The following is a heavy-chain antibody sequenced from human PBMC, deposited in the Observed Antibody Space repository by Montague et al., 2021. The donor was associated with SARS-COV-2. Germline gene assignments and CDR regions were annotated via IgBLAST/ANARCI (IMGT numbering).Heavy chain of an antibody. Sequence: SETLPLTCAVYGGSFSGYYWSWIRQPPGEGLEWIGEINHSGSTNYNPSLKSQVTISVDTSKNQFSLKLSSVTAADTAVYYCTREGYQVLWSDYYYYGMDVWGQGTTVTISS. D-gene: IGHD2-2*01. CDR2: INHSGST. J-gene: IGHJ6*02. CDR3: TREGYQVLWSDYYYYGMDV. CDR1: GGSFSGYY. V-gene: IGHV4-34*01.